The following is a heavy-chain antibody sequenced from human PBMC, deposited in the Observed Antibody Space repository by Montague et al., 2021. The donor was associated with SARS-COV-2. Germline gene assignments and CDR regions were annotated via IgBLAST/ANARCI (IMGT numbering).Heavy chain of an antibody. CDR3: ARAAGNYDILTGYYDY. CDR1: GFTFSRYA. V-gene: IGHV3-30*04. D-gene: IGHD3-9*01. J-gene: IGHJ4*02. Sequence: SLRLSCAASGFTFSRYAMHWVRQAPGKGLEWVAVISYDGSNKYYXXSLKVRFTISRDNSKNTLYLQMNSLRAEDTAVYYCARAAGNYDILTGYYDYWGQGTLVTVSS. CDR2: ISYDGSNK.